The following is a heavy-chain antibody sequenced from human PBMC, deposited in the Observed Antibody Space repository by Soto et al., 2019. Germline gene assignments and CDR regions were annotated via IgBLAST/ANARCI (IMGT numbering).Heavy chain of an antibody. CDR2: VYYDGTT. CDR3: ARHVGGDKWDFDV. D-gene: IGHD3-16*01. J-gene: IGHJ2*01. V-gene: IGHV4-39*01. Sequence: QLQLQESGPGLVKPSETLSLTCTVSVCAISSVYYWWAWIRQLPGKELEWIGIGSVYYDGTTHAKPSLQSRVIISIATSNHQFSLQLHSVTAADTALYYCARHVGGDKWDFDVWGRGTLGTVSS. CDR1: VCAISSVYYW.